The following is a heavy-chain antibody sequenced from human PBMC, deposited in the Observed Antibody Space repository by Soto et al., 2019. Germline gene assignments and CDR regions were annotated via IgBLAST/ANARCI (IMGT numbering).Heavy chain of an antibody. Sequence: QVQLQESGPGLVKPSGTLSLTCAVSGGSISSSNWWCWVRQPPGKGLEWIGEIYHSGSTNYNPSLKSRVTISVDKSKNQFSLKLISVTAADTAVYYCASVRGGYYYAMDVWGQGTTVTVSS. J-gene: IGHJ6*02. V-gene: IGHV4-4*02. CDR1: GGSISSSNW. D-gene: IGHD3-10*02. CDR2: IYHSGST. CDR3: ASVRGGYYYAMDV.